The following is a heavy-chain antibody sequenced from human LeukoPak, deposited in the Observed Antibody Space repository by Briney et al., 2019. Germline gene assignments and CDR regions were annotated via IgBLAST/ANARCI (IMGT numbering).Heavy chain of an antibody. CDR3: ARLSSHYGDYKVDP. D-gene: IGHD4-17*01. J-gene: IGHJ5*02. CDR2: MNPHSGKT. V-gene: IGHV1-8*02. CDR1: GYTFTSYD. Sequence: ASEKVSCKASGYTFTSYDINWVRQATGQGLEWMGWMNPHSGKTGYAQNFQGRVTMTRDTSISTAYMELSSLRSEDTAVYYCARLSSHYGDYKVDPWGQGTLVTVSS.